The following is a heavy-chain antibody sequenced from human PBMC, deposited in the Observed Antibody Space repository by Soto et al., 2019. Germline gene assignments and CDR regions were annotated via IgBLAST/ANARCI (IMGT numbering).Heavy chain of an antibody. Sequence: QVQLQESGPGLVKPSQTLSLTCSVSGVSISGGVYYWSWIRHHPGKGLEWIGYIYYSGSTYYNPSLKSRLTISVYTSKTPFSLKLSSVTAADTAVYYCARGSGWADFDFWGQGTLVTVSS. CDR3: ARGSGWADFDF. V-gene: IGHV4-31*03. CDR1: GVSISGGVYY. J-gene: IGHJ4*02. CDR2: IYYSGST. D-gene: IGHD1-26*01.